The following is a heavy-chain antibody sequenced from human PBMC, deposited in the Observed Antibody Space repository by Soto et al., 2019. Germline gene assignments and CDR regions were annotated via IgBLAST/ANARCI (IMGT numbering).Heavy chain of an antibody. V-gene: IGHV1-8*01. CDR1: GYTFTSYD. CDR2: MNPNSGNT. CDR3: ARDLHKCSGGSCYTLNWFDP. D-gene: IGHD2-15*01. J-gene: IGHJ5*02. Sequence: ASVKVSCKASGYTFTSYDINWVRQATGQGLEWMGWMNPNSGNTGYAQKFQGRVTITRNTSTSTAYMELSSLRSEDTAVYYCARDLHKCSGGSCYTLNWFDPWGQGTLVTVSS.